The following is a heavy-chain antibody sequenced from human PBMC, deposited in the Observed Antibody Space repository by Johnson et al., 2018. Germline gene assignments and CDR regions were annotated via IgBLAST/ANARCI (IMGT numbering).Heavy chain of an antibody. CDR1: GFTFSSDW. CDR3: AREGVVVVAADYYYYGMDV. Sequence: EVRLVETGGGLVQPGGSLRLCCAASGFTFSSDWMHWVRQAPGQGLVWVSRINSDGSSTSYADSVNGRFTISRDNAKNTLELQMNSLRAEDTAVYYCAREGVVVVAADYYYYGMDVWGQGTTVTVSS. J-gene: IGHJ6*02. CDR2: INSDGSST. V-gene: IGHV3-74*01. D-gene: IGHD2-15*01.